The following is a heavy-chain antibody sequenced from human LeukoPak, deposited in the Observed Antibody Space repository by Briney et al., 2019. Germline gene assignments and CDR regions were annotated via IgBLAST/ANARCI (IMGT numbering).Heavy chain of an antibody. Sequence: GGSLRLSCAASGFTFSSYVMSWVRQAPGKGLEWVSGMSGSGGSTYYGDSVKGRFTISRDNSKNTLYLQMNSLRAEDTAVYYCAKTGYSSRNWFDPWGQGTLVTVSS. D-gene: IGHD6-13*01. V-gene: IGHV3-23*02. CDR3: AKTGYSSRNWFDP. CDR1: GFTFSSYV. CDR2: MSGSGGST. J-gene: IGHJ5*02.